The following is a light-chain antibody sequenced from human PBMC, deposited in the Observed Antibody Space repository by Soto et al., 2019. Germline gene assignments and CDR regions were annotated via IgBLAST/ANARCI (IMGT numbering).Light chain of an antibody. CDR2: KTS. J-gene: IGKJ1*01. V-gene: IGKV1-5*03. Sequence: DIQMTQSPSTLSAFVGDRVTITCRASQSIGSWLAWYQQKAGKAPKLLIYKTSSLESGVRSRFSGSGSRTEFTLTIRSLQPDDFATYCCQQYSSFPWTFGQGTKVYIK. CDR3: QQYSSFPWT. CDR1: QSIGSW.